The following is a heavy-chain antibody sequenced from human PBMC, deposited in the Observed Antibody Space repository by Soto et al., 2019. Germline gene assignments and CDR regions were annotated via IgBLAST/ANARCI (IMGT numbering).Heavy chain of an antibody. CDR3: ASPAARAYYCGMEV. J-gene: IGHJ6*01. Sequence: SQTLSLTCAISGDSVSSNSAAWNWIRQSPSRGLEWLGRTYYRSKWYNDYAVSVKSRITINPDTSTNQSSLQLNSVTPEDRAVYYWASPAARAYYCGMEVWGGGTTVTVSS. D-gene: IGHD6-13*01. CDR2: TYYRSKWYN. V-gene: IGHV6-1*01. CDR1: GDSVSSNSAA.